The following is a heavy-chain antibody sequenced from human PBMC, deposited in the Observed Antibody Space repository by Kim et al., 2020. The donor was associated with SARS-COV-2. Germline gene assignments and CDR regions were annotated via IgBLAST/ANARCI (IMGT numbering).Heavy chain of an antibody. CDR3: VRDGSDLAY. Sequence: SYIYYADSVKGRFTISRDNAKNSLFLQMNSLRAEDTAVYYCVRDGSDLAYWGQGTLVTVSS. D-gene: IGHD2-21*02. V-gene: IGHV3-21*01. J-gene: IGHJ4*02. CDR2: SYI.